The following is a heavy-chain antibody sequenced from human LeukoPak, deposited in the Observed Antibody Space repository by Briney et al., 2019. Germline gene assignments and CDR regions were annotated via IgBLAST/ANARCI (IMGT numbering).Heavy chain of an antibody. J-gene: IGHJ4*02. CDR1: GFTFSSYA. CDR3: ARFGGSGSFYFDF. D-gene: IGHD3-10*01. Sequence: GGSLRLSCAASGFTFSSYAMHWVRQAPGKGLEWVAVISYDGSNKYYADSVKGRFTISRDNSKNTLDLQMNSLRAEDTAVYYCARFGGSGSFYFDFWGQGTLVTVSS. V-gene: IGHV3-33*08. CDR2: ISYDGSNK.